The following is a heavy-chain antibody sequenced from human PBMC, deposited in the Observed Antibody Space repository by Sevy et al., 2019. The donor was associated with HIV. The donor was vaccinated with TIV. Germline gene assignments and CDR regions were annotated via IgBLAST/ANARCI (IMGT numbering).Heavy chain of an antibody. CDR2: ISYDGSNK. V-gene: IGHV3-30-3*01. CDR3: ARETSYDFWGGYPVYDAFDI. J-gene: IGHJ3*02. CDR1: GFTFSSYA. D-gene: IGHD3-3*01. Sequence: GGSLRLSCAASGFTFSSYAMHWVRQAPGKGLEWVAVISYDGSNKYYGDSLKGRFPISRDNTKNTLYLHMTSLRAEDTAVYYCARETSYDFWGGYPVYDAFDIWGQGTVVTVSS.